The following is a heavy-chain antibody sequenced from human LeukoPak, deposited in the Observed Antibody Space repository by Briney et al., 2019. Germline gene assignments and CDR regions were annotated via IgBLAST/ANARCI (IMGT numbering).Heavy chain of an antibody. D-gene: IGHD3-10*01. Sequence: GGSLRLSCAASGFNFSTYAMHWVRQAPGKGLEYVSAISSNGINTYYANSVKGRFTISRDNSKNTLYLQMGSLRAEDMAVYYCVRVIQGINSSWYDSWGQGTLVTVSS. CDR2: ISSNGINT. CDR3: VRVIQGINSSWYDS. V-gene: IGHV3-64*01. CDR1: GFNFSTYA. J-gene: IGHJ5*01.